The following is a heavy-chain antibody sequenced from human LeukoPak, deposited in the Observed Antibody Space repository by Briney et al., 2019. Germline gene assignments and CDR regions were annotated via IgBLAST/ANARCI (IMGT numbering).Heavy chain of an antibody. CDR2: IYYSGGT. CDR3: ARGAAGGYCSSTSCYNWFDP. V-gene: IGHV4-59*01. J-gene: IGHJ5*02. Sequence: SETLSLTCTVSGGSISSYYWSWIRQPPGKGLEWIGYIYYSGGTNYNPSLKSRVTISVDTSKNQFSLKLSSVTAADTAVYYCARGAAGGYCSSTSCYNWFDPWGQGTLVTVSS. CDR1: GGSISSYY. D-gene: IGHD2-2*01.